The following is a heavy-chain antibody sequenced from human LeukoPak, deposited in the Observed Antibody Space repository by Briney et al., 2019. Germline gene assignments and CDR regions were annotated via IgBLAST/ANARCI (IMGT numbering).Heavy chain of an antibody. J-gene: IGHJ4*02. Sequence: GGSLRLSCAASGFTFSSYGMHCVRQAPGKGLEWVAVIWYDGSNKYYAYSVKGRFTISRDNPKNTLYLQMNSLRAEDTAVYYCAKTPSHYYDSSGLDYWGQGTLVTVSS. CDR3: AKTPSHYYDSSGLDY. V-gene: IGHV3-33*06. CDR2: IWYDGSNK. CDR1: GFTFSSYG. D-gene: IGHD3-22*01.